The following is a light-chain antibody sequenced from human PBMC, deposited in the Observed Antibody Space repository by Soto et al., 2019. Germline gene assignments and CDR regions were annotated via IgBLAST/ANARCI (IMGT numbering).Light chain of an antibody. V-gene: IGLV2-14*01. CDR1: SSDVGAYDF. Sequence: QSALTQPASVSGSPGQSITISCTGTSSDVGAYDFVSWYQHYPGKAPKLVTFDVTHRPPGISDRFSGSKSANTASLTISGLQAEDEAFYYCSSYTTRSTLVVGGGTKVTVL. J-gene: IGLJ2*01. CDR2: DVT. CDR3: SSYTTRSTLV.